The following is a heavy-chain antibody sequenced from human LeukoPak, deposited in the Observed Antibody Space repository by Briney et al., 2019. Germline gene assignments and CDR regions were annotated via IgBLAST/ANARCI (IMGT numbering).Heavy chain of an antibody. J-gene: IGHJ4*02. CDR1: GYTFTSYG. CDR2: ISAYNGNT. CDR3: ARGGYCSSTSCYPTLPDY. Sequence: ASVKVSCKASGYTFTSYGISWVRQAPGQGFEWMGWISAYNGNTNYAQKLQGRVTMTTDTSTSTAYMELRSLRSDDTAVYYCARGGYCSSTSCYPTLPDYWGQGTLVTVSS. V-gene: IGHV1-18*04. D-gene: IGHD2-2*01.